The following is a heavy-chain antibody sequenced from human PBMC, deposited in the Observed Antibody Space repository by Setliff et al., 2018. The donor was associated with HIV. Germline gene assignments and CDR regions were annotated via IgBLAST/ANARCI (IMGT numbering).Heavy chain of an antibody. J-gene: IGHJ4*02. CDR3: EKGAGFYGDYTFDY. D-gene: IGHD4-17*01. V-gene: IGHV4-61*05. CDR2: IYSTGST. Sequence: SETLSLTCTVSGGSISPSRHYWGWIRQPPRKGLEWIGYIYSTGSTNYNPSLQSRVSISMDASKNKFSLKVTSVTSADTAFYYFEKGAGFYGDYTFDYWGQGNLVTVSS. CDR1: GGSISPSRHY.